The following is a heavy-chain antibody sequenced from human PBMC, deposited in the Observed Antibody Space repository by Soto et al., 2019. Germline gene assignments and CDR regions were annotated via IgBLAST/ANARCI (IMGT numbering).Heavy chain of an antibody. CDR3: ARGPSSTSRRGFYYYYYYMXV. Sequence: ASVKVSCKASGYTFTGYYMHWVRQAPGQGLEWMGWINPNSGGTNYAQKFQGWVTMTRDTSISTAYMELSRLRSDDTAVYYCARGPSSTSRRGFYYYYYYMXVWGKGTTVTVSS. CDR1: GYTFTGYY. D-gene: IGHD2-2*01. CDR2: INPNSGGT. J-gene: IGHJ6*03. V-gene: IGHV1-2*04.